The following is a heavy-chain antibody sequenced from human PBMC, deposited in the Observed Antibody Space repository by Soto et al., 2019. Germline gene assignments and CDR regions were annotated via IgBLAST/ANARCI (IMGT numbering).Heavy chain of an antibody. CDR2: IYYSGST. CDR1: GGSISSYY. J-gene: IGHJ6*02. Sequence: SETLSLTCTVSGGSISSYYWSWIRQPPGKGLEWIGYIYYSGSTNYNPSLKSRVTISVDTSKNQFSLKLSSMTAADTAVYYCARVVTATGYDYGMDVWGQGTTVTVSS. V-gene: IGHV4-59*01. CDR3: ARVVTATGYDYGMDV. D-gene: IGHD2-21*02.